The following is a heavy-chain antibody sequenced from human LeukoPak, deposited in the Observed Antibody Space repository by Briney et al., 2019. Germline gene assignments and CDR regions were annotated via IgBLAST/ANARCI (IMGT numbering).Heavy chain of an antibody. D-gene: IGHD2/OR15-2a*01. CDR3: AKDIELGGGLLGAFDY. V-gene: IGHV3-9*01. Sequence: AGGSLRLSCAVSGFIFDDYAMHWVRHAPGKGLEWVSGITWGRDNLAYAASVKGRFTISRDNAKNSLYLQMNSLRPEDTALYYCAKDIELGGGLLGAFDYWGQGTLVTVSS. CDR2: ITWGRDNL. CDR1: GFIFDDYA. J-gene: IGHJ4*02.